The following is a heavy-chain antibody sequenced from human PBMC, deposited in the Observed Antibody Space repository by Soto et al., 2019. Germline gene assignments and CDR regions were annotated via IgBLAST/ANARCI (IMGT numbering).Heavy chain of an antibody. CDR2: ISAYNGNT. CDR1: GYTSTSYG. J-gene: IGHJ5*02. V-gene: IGHV1-18*01. D-gene: IGHD3-16*02. CDR3: ARGTYDYVWGSYRYRVGVNWFDP. Sequence: QVQLVQSGAEVKKPGASVKVSCKASGYTSTSYGISWVRQAPGQGLEWMGWISAYNGNTNYAQKLQGRVTMTTDTSTSTAYMELRSLRSDDTAVYYCARGTYDYVWGSYRYRVGVNWFDPWGQGTLVTVSS.